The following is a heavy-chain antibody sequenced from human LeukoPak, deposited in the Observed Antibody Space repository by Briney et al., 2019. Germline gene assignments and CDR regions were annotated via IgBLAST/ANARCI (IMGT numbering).Heavy chain of an antibody. J-gene: IGHJ2*01. CDR1: GGSISSYY. V-gene: IGHV4-4*07. D-gene: IGHD3-16*01. CDR2: IYTSGST. Sequence: SETLSLTCTVSGGSISSYYWSWIRQPAGKGLEWIGRIYTSGSTNYNPSLKSRVTMSVDTSKNQFSLKLSFVTAADTAVYYCARGRYARKILGYFDLWGRGTLVTVSS. CDR3: ARGRYARKILGYFDL.